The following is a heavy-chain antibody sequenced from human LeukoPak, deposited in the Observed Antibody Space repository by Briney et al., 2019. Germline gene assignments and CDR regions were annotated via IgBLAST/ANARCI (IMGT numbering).Heavy chain of an antibody. Sequence: GGSLRLSCAASGFTFSSYSMNWVRQAPGKGLEWVSSISSSSSYIYYADSVKGRFTISRDNAKNSLYLQMNSLRAEDTAVYYCAKDRSRGSGWYDEYFQHWGQGTLVTVSS. V-gene: IGHV3-21*01. CDR1: GFTFSSYS. CDR3: AKDRSRGSGWYDEYFQH. CDR2: ISSSSSYI. J-gene: IGHJ1*01. D-gene: IGHD6-19*01.